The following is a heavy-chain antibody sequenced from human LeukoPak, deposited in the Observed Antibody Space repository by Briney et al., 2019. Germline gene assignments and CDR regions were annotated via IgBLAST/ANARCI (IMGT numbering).Heavy chain of an antibody. V-gene: IGHV4-34*01. CDR1: GGSFSGYY. J-gene: IGHJ4*02. CDR2: INHSGST. CDR3: ARGHRRYFDWFPFDD. Sequence: SETLSLTCAVYGGSFSGYYWSWIRQPPGKGLEWIGEINHSGSTNYNPSLKSRVTISVDTSKNQFSLKLSSGTAADTAVYYCARGHRRYFDWFPFDDWGQGTLVTVSS. D-gene: IGHD3-9*01.